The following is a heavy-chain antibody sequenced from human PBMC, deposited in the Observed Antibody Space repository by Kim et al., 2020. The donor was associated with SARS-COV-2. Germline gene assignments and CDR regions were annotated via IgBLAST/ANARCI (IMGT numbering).Heavy chain of an antibody. J-gene: IGHJ6*02. CDR2: ISGSGGST. D-gene: IGHD3-22*01. CDR3: AKPQYYYDSSGYYDGYYYYGMDV. Sequence: GGSLRLSCAASGFTFSSYAMSWLRQAPGKGLEWVSAISGSGGSTYYADSVKGRFTISRDNSKNTLYLQMNSLRAEDTAVYYCAKPQYYYDSSGYYDGYYYYGMDVWGQGTTVTVSS. CDR1: GFTFSSYA. V-gene: IGHV3-23*01.